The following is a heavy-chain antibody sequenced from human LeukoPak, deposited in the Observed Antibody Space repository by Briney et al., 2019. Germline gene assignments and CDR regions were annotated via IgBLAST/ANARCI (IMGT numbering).Heavy chain of an antibody. J-gene: IGHJ4*02. V-gene: IGHV3-66*01. CDR3: ARAKRETGHFDY. CDR2: IYSGGNT. CDR1: GFTVSINY. Sequence: TGGSLRLSCVASGFTVSINYMTWVRQAPGKGLEWVSEIYSGGNTYYADSVRGRFTIFRDNSKNIVYLQMSSLRVEDTAVYYCARAKRETGHFDYWGQGTLVTVSS.